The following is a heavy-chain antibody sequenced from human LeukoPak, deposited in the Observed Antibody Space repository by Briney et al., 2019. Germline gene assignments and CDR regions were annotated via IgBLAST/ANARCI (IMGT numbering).Heavy chain of an antibody. CDR2: INPNSGGT. Sequence: ASVKVSCKASGYTFTDHYMHWVRQAPGQGLEWMGWINPNSGGTNSAQNFQGRVTMTRDTSISTAYMELSRLTSDDTAVYYCARDRWEVTYWGQGTLVTVSS. D-gene: IGHD1-26*01. CDR1: GYTFTDHY. J-gene: IGHJ4*02. V-gene: IGHV1-2*02. CDR3: ARDRWEVTY.